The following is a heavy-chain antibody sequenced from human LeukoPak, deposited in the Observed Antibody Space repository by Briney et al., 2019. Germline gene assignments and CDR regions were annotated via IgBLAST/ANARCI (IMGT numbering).Heavy chain of an antibody. D-gene: IGHD4-17*01. CDR2: IKQDGSEK. Sequence: GGSLRLSCAAFGFTFSRYWMSWVRQAPGKGLEWVANIKQDGSEKYYVDSVKGRFTISRDNAKNSLYLQMNSLRAEDTAVYYCARDKEYGDSSDYWGQGTLVTVSS. CDR3: ARDKEYGDSSDY. V-gene: IGHV3-7*01. J-gene: IGHJ4*02. CDR1: GFTFSRYW.